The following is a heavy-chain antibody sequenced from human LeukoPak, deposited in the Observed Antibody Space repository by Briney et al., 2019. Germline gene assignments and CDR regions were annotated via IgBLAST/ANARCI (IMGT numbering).Heavy chain of an antibody. V-gene: IGHV3-48*03. CDR2: ISSSGSTM. CDR3: ATKHDY. Sequence: GGSLRLSCAASGFPFSSYEMNWVRQAPGKGLEWVSYISSSGSTMYYTDSVKGRFTISRDNAKNSLYLQLNSLRAEDTAVYYCATKHDYWGQGTLVTVSS. CDR1: GFPFSSYE. J-gene: IGHJ4*02.